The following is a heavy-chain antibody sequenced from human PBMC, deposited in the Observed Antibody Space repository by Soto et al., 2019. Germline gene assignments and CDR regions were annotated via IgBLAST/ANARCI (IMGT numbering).Heavy chain of an antibody. CDR1: GFTFRSYA. Sequence: PGGSLRLSCGVSGFTFRSYAMYRVRQAPGKGLEWVAVITHDGSQKYYADYVKGRFTISRDNSKNTLYLQLNSVTPEDAAVYYCANDPGYSLDYWGQGTQVTVSS. CDR2: ITHDGSQK. D-gene: IGHD5-12*01. V-gene: IGHV3-30*04. J-gene: IGHJ4*02. CDR3: ANDPGYSLDY.